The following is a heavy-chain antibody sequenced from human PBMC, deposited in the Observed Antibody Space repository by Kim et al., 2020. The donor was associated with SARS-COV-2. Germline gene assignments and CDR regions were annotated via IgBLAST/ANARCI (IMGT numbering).Heavy chain of an antibody. J-gene: IGHJ4*02. CDR3: YALPVLLWFGESIDY. V-gene: IGHV4-30-4*01. CDR2: IYYSGST. CDR1: GGSISSGDYY. D-gene: IGHD3-10*01. Sequence: SETLSLTCTVSGGSISSGDYYWSWIRQPPGKGLEWIGYIYYSGSTYYNPSLKSRVTISVDTSKNQFSLKLSSVTAADTAVYYCYALPVLLWFGESIDYWGQGTLVTVSS.